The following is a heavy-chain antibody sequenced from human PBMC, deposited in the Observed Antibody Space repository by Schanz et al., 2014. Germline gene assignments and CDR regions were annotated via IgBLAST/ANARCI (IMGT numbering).Heavy chain of an antibody. Sequence: QLQLQESGPGLVKASETLSLTCSVSGGSINSGGYRWGWIRPPPGKGLEWIGTMYSSGTTFYNPSLKSRVTIPAATSSNQSPLRVISVTAADTALYYCARLRGGGVIITTWGQGTLVTVSS. CDR2: MYSSGTT. J-gene: IGHJ5*02. CDR1: GGSINSGGYR. CDR3: ARLRGGGVIITT. D-gene: IGHD3-10*01. V-gene: IGHV4-39*01.